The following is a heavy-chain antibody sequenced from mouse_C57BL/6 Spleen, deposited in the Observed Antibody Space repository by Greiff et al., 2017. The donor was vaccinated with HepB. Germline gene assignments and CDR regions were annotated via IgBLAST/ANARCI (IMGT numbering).Heavy chain of an antibody. V-gene: IGHV1-82*01. CDR3: ARDYGSMDY. J-gene: IGHJ4*01. D-gene: IGHD1-1*02. CDR1: GYAFSSSW. Sequence: VMLVESGPELVKPGASVKISCKASGYAFSSSWMNWVKQRPGKGLEWIGRIYPGDGDTNYNGKFKGKATLTADKSSSTAYMQLSSLTSEDSAVYFCARDYGSMDYWGQGTSVTVSS. CDR2: IYPGDGDT.